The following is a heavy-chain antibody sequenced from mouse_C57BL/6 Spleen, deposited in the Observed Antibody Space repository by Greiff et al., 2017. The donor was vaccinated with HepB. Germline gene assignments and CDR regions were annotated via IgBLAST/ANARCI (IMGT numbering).Heavy chain of an antibody. V-gene: IGHV1-4*01. J-gene: IGHJ2*01. CDR1: GYTFTSYT. CDR3: ARAGDYFDY. CDR2: INPSSGYT. Sequence: VKVVESGAELARPGASVKMSCKASGYTFTSYTMHWVKQRPGQGLEWIGYINPSSGYTKYNQKFKDKATLTADKSSSTAYMQLSSLTSEDSAVYYCARAGDYFDYWGQGTTLTVSS.